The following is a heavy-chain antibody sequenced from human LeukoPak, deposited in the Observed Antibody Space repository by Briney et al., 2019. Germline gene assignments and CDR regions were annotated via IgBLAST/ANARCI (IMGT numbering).Heavy chain of an antibody. D-gene: IGHD2-15*01. CDR1: GFTFTSYY. V-gene: IGHV1-46*01. J-gene: IGHJ5*02. CDR2: INPGGSYT. Sequence: ASVKVSCKASGFTFTSYYMHWVRQAPGQGLEWMGIINPGGSYTSYAQKFQGRVTMTRDTSTSTVYMELSSLRSEDTAVYYCARDNSGGSTWWFDPWGQGTPVTVSP. CDR3: ARDNSGGSTWWFDP.